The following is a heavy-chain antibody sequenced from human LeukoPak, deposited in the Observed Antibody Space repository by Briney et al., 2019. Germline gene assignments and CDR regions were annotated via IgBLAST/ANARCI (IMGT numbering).Heavy chain of an antibody. D-gene: IGHD3-10*01. V-gene: IGHV4-34*01. J-gene: IGHJ4*02. CDR3: ASVRRGGQSRPFDS. CDR1: GGSFSGYY. Sequence: PSETLSLTCAVYGGSFSGYYWSWLRQPPGKGLEWIGEINHSGSTNNNPSLKSRLTISVDTSKNQFSLILSSVTATDTAVYYCASVRRGGQSRPFDSWGQGTLVTVSS. CDR2: INHSGST.